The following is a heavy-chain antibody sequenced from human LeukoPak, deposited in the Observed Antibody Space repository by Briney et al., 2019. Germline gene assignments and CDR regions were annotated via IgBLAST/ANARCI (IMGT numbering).Heavy chain of an antibody. CDR3: ARVYYYYYMDV. J-gene: IGHJ6*03. CDR2: ISSDGTNT. CDR1: GFTFSSYW. Sequence: GGSLSLSCAASGFTFSSYWMHWVRQAPGTGLVWVSRISSDGTNTYYADSVKGRFSISRDNAKNTLYLQMNSLRAEDTAMYYCARVYYYYYMDVWGRGTTVTVSS. V-gene: IGHV3-74*01.